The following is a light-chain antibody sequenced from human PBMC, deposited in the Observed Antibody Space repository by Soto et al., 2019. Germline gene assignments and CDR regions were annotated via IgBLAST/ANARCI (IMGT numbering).Light chain of an antibody. CDR1: QSVTSSY. J-gene: IGKJ2*01. CDR3: QQYVSSPPT. CDR2: GAS. Sequence: EIVLTQSPVTLSLSPGERATLSRRASQSVTSSYLAWYQQKPGQAPRLLIYGASIRATGIPSRFSGSWSGTDFTLTISGLDPEDFAVYYCQQYVSSPPTFGQGTKLEIK. V-gene: IGKV3-20*01.